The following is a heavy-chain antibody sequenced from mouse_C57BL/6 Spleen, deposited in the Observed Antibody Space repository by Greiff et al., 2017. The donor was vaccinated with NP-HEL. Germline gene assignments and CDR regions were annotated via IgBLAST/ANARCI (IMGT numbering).Heavy chain of an antibody. V-gene: IGHV1-69*01. CDR2: IDPSDSYT. CDR1: GYTFTSYW. D-gene: IGHD1-1*01. CDR3: ARFTTVVATDY. J-gene: IGHJ2*01. Sequence: VKLQQPGAELVMPGASVKLSCKASGYTFTSYWMHWVKQRPGQGLEWIGEIDPSDSYTNYNQKFKGKSTLTVDKSASTAYMQLSSLTSEDSAVYYCARFTTVVATDYWGQRTTLTVSS.